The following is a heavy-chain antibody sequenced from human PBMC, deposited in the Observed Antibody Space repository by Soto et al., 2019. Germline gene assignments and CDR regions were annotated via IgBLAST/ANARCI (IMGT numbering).Heavy chain of an antibody. CDR2: IIPIFGTA. J-gene: IGHJ6*02. V-gene: IGHV1-69*13. Sequence: ASVKVSCKASGGTFSSYAISWVRQAPGQGLEWMGGIIPIFGTANYAQKFQGRVTITADESTSTAYMELSSLRSEDTAVYYCAREECSGGSCYIEAGQNYGMDVWGQGTTVTVSS. D-gene: IGHD2-15*01. CDR1: GGTFSSYA. CDR3: AREECSGGSCYIEAGQNYGMDV.